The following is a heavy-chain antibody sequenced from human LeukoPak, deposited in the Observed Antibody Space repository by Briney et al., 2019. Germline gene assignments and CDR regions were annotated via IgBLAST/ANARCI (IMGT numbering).Heavy chain of an antibody. CDR3: ARDYYYDSSGYQPVDY. CDR1: GGTFSSYA. V-gene: IGHV1-69*05. Sequence: ASVKVSCKASGGTFSSYAISWVRQAPGQGLEWMGGIIPIFGTANYAQKFQGRVTMTTDTSTSTAYMELRSLRSDDTAVYYCARDYYYDSSGYQPVDYWGQGTLVTVSS. CDR2: IIPIFGTA. D-gene: IGHD3-22*01. J-gene: IGHJ4*02.